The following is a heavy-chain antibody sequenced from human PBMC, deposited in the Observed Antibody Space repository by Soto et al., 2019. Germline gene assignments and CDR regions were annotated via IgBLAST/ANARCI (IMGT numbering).Heavy chain of an antibody. Sequence: PGGSLRLSCAASGFTFSSYAMSWLRQAPGKGLEWVSAISGSGGSTYYADSVKGRFTISRDNSKNTLYLQMNSLRAEDTAVYYCAKDTIFGVDPLDYWGQGTLVTVSS. D-gene: IGHD3-3*01. CDR2: ISGSGGST. V-gene: IGHV3-23*01. CDR1: GFTFSSYA. CDR3: AKDTIFGVDPLDY. J-gene: IGHJ4*02.